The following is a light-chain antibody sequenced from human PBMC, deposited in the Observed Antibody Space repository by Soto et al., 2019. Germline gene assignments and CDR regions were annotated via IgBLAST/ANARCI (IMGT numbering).Light chain of an antibody. CDR3: QQYNNWPPLWT. J-gene: IGKJ1*01. CDR1: PSVTNF. Sequence: ILFTQSPGTLSLSPGERATLSCRASPSVTNFLAWYQQKPGQAPRLLIYGASTRATGIPARFSGSGSGTEFTLTISSLQSEDFAVYYCQQYNNWPPLWTFGQGTKVDIK. CDR2: GAS. V-gene: IGKV3-15*01.